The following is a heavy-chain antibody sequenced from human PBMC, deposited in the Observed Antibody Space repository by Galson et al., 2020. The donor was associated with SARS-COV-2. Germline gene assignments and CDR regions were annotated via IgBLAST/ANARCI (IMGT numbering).Heavy chain of an antibody. CDR1: GFTFSNYV. CDR2: ISSDGSNS. Sequence: GESLKISCAASGFTFSNYVMHWVRQAPGKGPEWVAVISSDGSNSFYADSLKGRFTISRDNSKSTLYLQMNSLRAEDTAVYYCARGGEWERPYYFDYWGQGTLVTVSS. J-gene: IGHJ4*02. D-gene: IGHD1-26*01. CDR3: ARGGEWERPYYFDY. V-gene: IGHV3-30*04.